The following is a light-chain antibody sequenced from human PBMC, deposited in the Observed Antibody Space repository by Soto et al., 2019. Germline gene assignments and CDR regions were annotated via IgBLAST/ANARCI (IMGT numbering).Light chain of an antibody. Sequence: QSVLTQPASVSGSPGQSITISCTGTSSDVGGYDYVSWYQQHPGRAPKLMIYDVTYRPSGVSSRFSGSKSGNTASLTISGFQAEDEADYYCSSYTSSSTLSVFGTGTKVTVL. CDR1: SSDVGGYDY. J-gene: IGLJ1*01. CDR2: DVT. CDR3: SSYTSSSTLSV. V-gene: IGLV2-14*03.